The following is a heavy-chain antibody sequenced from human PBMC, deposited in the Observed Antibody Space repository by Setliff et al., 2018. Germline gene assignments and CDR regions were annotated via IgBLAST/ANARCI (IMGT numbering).Heavy chain of an antibody. V-gene: IGHV1-2*06. CDR1: GYTFTLYY. D-gene: IGHD2-2*01. CDR3: TRDTNIVVVPPHRTAFDI. J-gene: IGHJ3*02. Sequence: ASVKVSCKASGYTFTLYYLHWVRQAPGQGLEWMGRINASSGGTNYAHKFQGRVTMTTDTSTGTADMELRNLRSDDTAVYYCTRDTNIVVVPPHRTAFDIWGQGTMVTVSS. CDR2: INASSGGT.